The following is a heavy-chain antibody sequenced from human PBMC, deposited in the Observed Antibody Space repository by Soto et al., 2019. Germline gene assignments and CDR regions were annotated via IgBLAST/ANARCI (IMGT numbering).Heavy chain of an antibody. CDR3: ARTDRDFYGLDV. J-gene: IGHJ6*02. CDR1: GFTFRNYD. CDR2: ISAAGDP. V-gene: IGHV3-13*05. Sequence: EVQLVESGGGLVQPGGSLRLSCAASGFTFRNYDMHWVRQGTGKGLEWVSGISAAGDPDYADSVEDRFTLSRENAQNSFFLQMNSLRVGDTAVYYCARTDRDFYGLDVWGQGTTVIVSS.